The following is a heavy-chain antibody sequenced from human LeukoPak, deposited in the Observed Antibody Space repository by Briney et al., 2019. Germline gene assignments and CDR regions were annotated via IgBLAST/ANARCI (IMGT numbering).Heavy chain of an antibody. Sequence: PSGTLSLTCAVSGGSISSSNWWSWVRRPPGKGLEWIGEIYHSGSTNYNPSLKSRVIISVEKSKNQFSLKLTSVTAADTAVYFCATLVSTRYYFDYWGQGTLVTVPS. V-gene: IGHV4-4*02. J-gene: IGHJ4*02. CDR3: ATLVSTRYYFDY. CDR2: IYHSGST. D-gene: IGHD5/OR15-5a*01. CDR1: GGSISSSNW.